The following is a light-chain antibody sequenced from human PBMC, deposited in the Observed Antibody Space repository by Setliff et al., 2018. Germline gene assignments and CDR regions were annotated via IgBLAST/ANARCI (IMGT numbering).Light chain of an antibody. V-gene: IGLV1-44*01. CDR1: SSNIEDSS. CDR2: NDN. J-gene: IGLJ3*02. CDR3: AAWDVRLTGLHWV. Sequence: QSVLTQPPSASGTPGQTVTISCSGSSSNIEDSSVTWYQQLPGTAPKLLIYNDNQRPSGVPDRFPGSKSGTSASLAISGLQPEDEADYYCAAWDVRLTGLHWVFGGGTKVTVL.